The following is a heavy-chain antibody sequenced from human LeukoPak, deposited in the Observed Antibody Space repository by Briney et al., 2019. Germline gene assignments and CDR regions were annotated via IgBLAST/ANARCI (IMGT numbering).Heavy chain of an antibody. CDR3: ASGPRIVGASRFDY. CDR1: GGSISSYY. D-gene: IGHD1-26*01. V-gene: IGHV4-59*01. CDR2: IYYSGST. Sequence: SETLSLTCTVSGGSISSYYWSWIRQPPGKGLEWIGYIYYSGSTNYNPSPKSRVTISVDTSKNQFSLKLSSVTAADTAVYYCASGPRIVGASRFDYWGQGTLVTVSS. J-gene: IGHJ4*02.